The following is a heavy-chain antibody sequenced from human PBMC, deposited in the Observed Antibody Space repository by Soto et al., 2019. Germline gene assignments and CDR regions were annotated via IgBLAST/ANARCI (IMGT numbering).Heavy chain of an antibody. CDR2: ISSSSSSI. Sequence: EVQLVESGGGLVQPGGSLRLSCVASEFTFKNYGMDWVRQAPGKGLEWISYISSSSSSIEYADSVKGRFTISRDNAKSSLYLQMNSLRDDDTAVHYCARGGADRPGYWGQGTLVTVSS. J-gene: IGHJ4*02. CDR3: ARGGADRPGY. CDR1: EFTFKNYG. V-gene: IGHV3-48*02. D-gene: IGHD6-6*01.